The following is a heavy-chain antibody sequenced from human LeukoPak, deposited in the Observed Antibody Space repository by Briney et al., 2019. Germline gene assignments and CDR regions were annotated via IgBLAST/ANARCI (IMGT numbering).Heavy chain of an antibody. J-gene: IGHJ4*02. CDR2: LNEDGSTT. D-gene: IGHD6-6*01. V-gene: IGHV3-74*01. CDR1: GFTFSSYW. CDR3: ARGLGSSSAGTTY. Sequence: QPGGSLRLSCAASGFTFSSYWMYWVPHAPGKGLVWVSRLNEDGSTTSYADSVKGRFTTSRDNTKNTVYLQMNSLRGEDTALYYCARGLGSSSAGTTYWGQGTVVTVSS.